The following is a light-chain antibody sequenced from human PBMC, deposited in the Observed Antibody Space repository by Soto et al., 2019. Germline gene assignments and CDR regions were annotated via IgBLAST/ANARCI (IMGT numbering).Light chain of an antibody. V-gene: IGKV3-15*01. CDR2: RAS. CDR3: QQYHNLWT. J-gene: IGKJ1*01. Sequence: EIVLTQSPGTLSLSPGERATLSCRASQSVSSNVAWFQQRPGQAPSLLIYRASTRATGTPARFSGSGSGTEFTLTITSLQSEDFALYYCQQYHNLWTFGQGTKVDIK. CDR1: QSVSSN.